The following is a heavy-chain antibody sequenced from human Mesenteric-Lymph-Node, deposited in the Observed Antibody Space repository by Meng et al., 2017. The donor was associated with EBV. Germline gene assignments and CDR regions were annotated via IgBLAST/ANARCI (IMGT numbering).Heavy chain of an antibody. CDR1: GFTFSNYG. CDR2: ISDDGSKK. D-gene: IGHD4-17*01. CDR3: ARDWRTTVTT. V-gene: IGHV3-30*03. Sequence: QVQMVESGGGVVQPGRSLRLSCAASGFTFSNYGMHWVRQAPGKGLEWVAVISDDGSKKFYADSVKGRFTISRDNSKNTLYLQMNSLRVEDTAVYYCARDWRTTVTTWGQGTLVTVSS. J-gene: IGHJ5*02.